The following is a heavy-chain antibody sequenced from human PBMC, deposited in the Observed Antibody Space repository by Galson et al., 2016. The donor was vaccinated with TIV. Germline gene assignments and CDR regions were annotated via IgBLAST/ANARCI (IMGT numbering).Heavy chain of an antibody. Sequence: CAISGDSVSSTSAAWNWLRQSPSRGLEWLGRTFYRSKWYNDYAPSVKSRITINPDTSKNQFSLQRNSVTPEDTAVYYCARATPSVFGIIMTLDSWGQGTLVTVSS. CDR2: TFYRSKWYN. V-gene: IGHV6-1*01. D-gene: IGHD3-16*01. J-gene: IGHJ4*02. CDR1: GDSVSSTSAA. CDR3: ARATPSVFGIIMTLDS.